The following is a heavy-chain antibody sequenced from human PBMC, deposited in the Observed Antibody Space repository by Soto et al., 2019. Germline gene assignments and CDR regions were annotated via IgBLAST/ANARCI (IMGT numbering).Heavy chain of an antibody. J-gene: IGHJ6*03. V-gene: IGHV3-23*01. CDR1: GFTFSSYA. D-gene: IGHD5-12*01. Sequence: GGSLRLSCAASGFTFSSYAMSWVRQAPGKGLEWVSAISGSGGSTYYADSVKGRFTISRDNSKNTLYLQMNSLRAEDTAVYYCAKGSVDIVATIKYYYYYYMDVWGKGTTVTVSS. CDR3: AKGSVDIVATIKYYYYYYMDV. CDR2: ISGSGGST.